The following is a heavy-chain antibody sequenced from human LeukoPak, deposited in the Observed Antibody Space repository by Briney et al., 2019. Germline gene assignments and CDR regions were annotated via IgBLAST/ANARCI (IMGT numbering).Heavy chain of an antibody. CDR1: GGSISNYY. CDR3: ARVSSSSWYMSDY. Sequence: SESLSLTCTVSGGSISNYYWSWIRQPPGKGLEWIAYIYYSGSTNYNPSLKSRVTISVDKSKNQFSLKLSSVTAADTAVYYCARVSSSSWYMSDYWGQGTLVTVSS. CDR2: IYYSGST. V-gene: IGHV4-59*12. J-gene: IGHJ4*02. D-gene: IGHD6-13*01.